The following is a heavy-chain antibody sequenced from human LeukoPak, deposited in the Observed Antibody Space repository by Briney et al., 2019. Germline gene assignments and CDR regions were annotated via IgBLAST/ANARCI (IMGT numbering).Heavy chain of an antibody. D-gene: IGHD4-17*01. J-gene: IGHJ5*02. CDR3: ARARTAQYNWFDP. V-gene: IGHV3-48*01. Sequence: GGSLRLSCAASGFTFSSCSMNWVRQAPGKGLEWVSYISSSSSIIYYADSVKGRFTISRDNAKNSLYLQMNSLRAEDTAVYYCARARTAQYNWFDPWGQGTLVTVS. CDR2: ISSSSSII. CDR1: GFTFSSCS.